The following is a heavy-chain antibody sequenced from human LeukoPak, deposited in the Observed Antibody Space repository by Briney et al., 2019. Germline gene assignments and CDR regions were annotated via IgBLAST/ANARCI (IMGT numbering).Heavy chain of an antibody. J-gene: IGHJ4*02. V-gene: IGHV3-21*05. D-gene: IGHD3-22*01. CDR2: ISSSSSYT. CDR3: AREDVVNYYDSSGYPNFDY. Sequence: GGSLRLSCAASRFTFSSFEMNWVRQAPGKGLEWVSYISSSSSYTNYADSVKGRFTISRDNAKNSLYLQMNSLRAEDTAVYYCAREDVVNYYDSSGYPNFDYWVQGTLVTVSS. CDR1: RFTFSSFE.